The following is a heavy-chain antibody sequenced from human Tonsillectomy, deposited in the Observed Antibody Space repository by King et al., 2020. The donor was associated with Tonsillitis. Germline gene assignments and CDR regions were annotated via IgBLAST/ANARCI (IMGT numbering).Heavy chain of an antibody. CDR3: ARFSIAAAVRLFDY. J-gene: IGHJ4*02. CDR1: GGSFSGYY. Sequence: VQLQQWGAGLLKPSETLSLTCAVYGGSFSGYYWSWIRQPPGKGLEWIGEINHSGSTNYNPSLKSRVTVSVDTSKNQFSLKLSSVTAADTAVYYCARFSIAAAVRLFDYWGQGTLVTVSS. CDR2: INHSGST. V-gene: IGHV4-34*01. D-gene: IGHD6-13*01.